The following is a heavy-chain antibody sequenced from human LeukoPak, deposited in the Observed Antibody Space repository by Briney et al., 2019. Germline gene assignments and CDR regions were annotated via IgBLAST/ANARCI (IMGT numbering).Heavy chain of an antibody. Sequence: ASVKVSCKASGYTFTSYDFNWVRQATGQGLEWIGWMSPNSGNTGYAQKFQGRVTMTRNNSISTAYMELSSLRSEDTAVYYCARGRHLYYQFDYWGQGTLVTVSS. V-gene: IGHV1-8*01. CDR1: GYTFTSYD. D-gene: IGHD3-16*01. CDR2: MSPNSGNT. CDR3: ARGRHLYYQFDY. J-gene: IGHJ4*02.